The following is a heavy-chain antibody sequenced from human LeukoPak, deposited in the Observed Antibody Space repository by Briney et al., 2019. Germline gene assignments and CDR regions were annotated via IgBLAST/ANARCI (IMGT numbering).Heavy chain of an antibody. CDR3: AKVVPGYYFDY. V-gene: IGHV1-18*01. CDR2: ISAYNGNT. J-gene: IGHJ4*02. Sequence: ASVKVSCKASGYTFTSYGISWVRQAPGQGLEWMGWISAYNGNTRYAQKLQGRVTMTTDSSTSTAYMELRSLRSDDTAVYYCAKVVPGYYFDYWGQGTLVTVSS. D-gene: IGHD1-14*01. CDR1: GYTFTSYG.